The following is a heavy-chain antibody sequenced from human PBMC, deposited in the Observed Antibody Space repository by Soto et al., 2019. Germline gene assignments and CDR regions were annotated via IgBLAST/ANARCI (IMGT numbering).Heavy chain of an antibody. V-gene: IGHV5-10-1*01. CDR1: GYSFTSYW. CDR3: ARQEYPGSDAFDI. J-gene: IGHJ3*02. Sequence: GASLKISGKGSGYSFTSYWISWVRQMPGKGLEWMGRIDPSDSYTNYSPSFQGHVTISADKSISTAYLQWSSLKASDTAMYYCARQEYPGSDAFDIWGQGTMVTVSS. CDR2: IDPSDSYT.